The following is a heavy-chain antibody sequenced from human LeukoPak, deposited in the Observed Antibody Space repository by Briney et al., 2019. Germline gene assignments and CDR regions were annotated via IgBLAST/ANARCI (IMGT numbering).Heavy chain of an antibody. Sequence: GASVKVSCKASGYTFTCYYMHWVRRAPGQGLEWMGRINPNSGGTNYAQKFQGRVTMTRDMSISTAYMELSRLRSDDTAVYYCARGSGRYSSSGTLDYWGQGTLVTVSS. CDR1: GYTFTCYY. J-gene: IGHJ4*02. CDR2: INPNSGGT. V-gene: IGHV1-2*06. CDR3: ARGSGRYSSSGTLDY. D-gene: IGHD6-6*01.